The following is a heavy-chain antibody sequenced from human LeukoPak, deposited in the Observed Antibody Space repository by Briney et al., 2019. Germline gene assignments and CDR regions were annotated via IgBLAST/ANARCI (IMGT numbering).Heavy chain of an antibody. CDR3: ASASPAGDY. CDR2: IKQDGSEK. CDR1: GFTFSRFW. Sequence: GGSLRLSCAASGFTFSRFWMSWVRRAPGKGLEWVANIKQDGSEKYYVDSVKGRFTISRDNAKNSLHLQMNSLRAEDTAMYYCASASPAGDYWGQGTLVTVSS. J-gene: IGHJ4*02. V-gene: IGHV3-7*01. D-gene: IGHD2-2*01.